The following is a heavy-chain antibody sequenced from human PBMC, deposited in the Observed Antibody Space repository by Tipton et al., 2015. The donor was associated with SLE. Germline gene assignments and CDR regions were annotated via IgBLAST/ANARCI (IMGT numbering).Heavy chain of an antibody. J-gene: IGHJ5*02. CDR3: ARHDTNYGRNWFDP. Sequence: TLSLTCTVSGVSTSGSSYYWDWIRQPPGKGPEWIGRITNSGNTYYTPSFQSRVTMSVDTSKNHFSLKLSSVTAADTAVYYCARHDTNYGRNWFDPWGQGTLVTVSS. CDR2: ITNSGNT. CDR1: GVSTSGSSYY. D-gene: IGHD2-8*01. V-gene: IGHV4-39*01.